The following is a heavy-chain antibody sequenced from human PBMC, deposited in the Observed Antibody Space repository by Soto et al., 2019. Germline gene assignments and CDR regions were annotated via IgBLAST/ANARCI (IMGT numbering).Heavy chain of an antibody. Sequence: GASVKVSCKASGGTFSIYTISWVRQAPGQGLEWMGRIIPILGIANYAQKFQGRVTITADKSTSTAYMELSSLRSEDTAVYYCARLGYCSGGSCYESSYWFDPWGQGTLVTVSS. D-gene: IGHD2-15*01. CDR2: IIPILGIA. J-gene: IGHJ5*02. V-gene: IGHV1-69*02. CDR1: GGTFSIYT. CDR3: ARLGYCSGGSCYESSYWFDP.